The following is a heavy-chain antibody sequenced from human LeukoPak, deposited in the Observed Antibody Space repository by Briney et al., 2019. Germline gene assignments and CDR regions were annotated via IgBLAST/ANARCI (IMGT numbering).Heavy chain of an antibody. D-gene: IGHD1-26*01. CDR2: IYYGGST. CDR3: ASGSYYLDY. CDR1: GGSISSYY. J-gene: IGHJ4*02. Sequence: PSETLSLTCTVSGGSISSYYWSWIRQPPGKGLEWIGYIYYGGSTNYNPSLKSRVTISVDTSKNQFSLKLSSVTAADTAVYYCASGSYYLDYWAREPWSPSPQ. V-gene: IGHV4-59*01.